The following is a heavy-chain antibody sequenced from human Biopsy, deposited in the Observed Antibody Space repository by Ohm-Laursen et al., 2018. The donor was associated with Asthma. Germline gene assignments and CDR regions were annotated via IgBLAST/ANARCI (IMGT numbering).Heavy chain of an antibody. CDR2: IYYSGST. V-gene: IGHV4-39*01. CDR3: ARRITIFGVVAYFDY. J-gene: IGHJ4*02. CDR1: DDAMSTSGSY. D-gene: IGHD3-3*01. Sequence: PSETLSLTCIVSDDAMSTSGSYWGWIRQSPGKGLEWIGSIYYSGSTYYNPSLKSRVTIFVDTSKNQFFLKLSSVTAADMAVYYCARRITIFGVVAYFDYWGQGTLVTVSS.